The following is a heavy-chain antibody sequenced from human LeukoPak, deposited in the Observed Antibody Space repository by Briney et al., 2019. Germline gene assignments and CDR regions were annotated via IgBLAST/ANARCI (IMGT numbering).Heavy chain of an antibody. CDR2: IYYSGST. Sequence: SETLSLTCTVSGGSISSSSYYWGWIRQPPGKGLEWIGSIYYSGSTYYNPSLKSRVTISVDTSKNQFSLKLSSVTAADTAVYYCARHRSGWYYWYFDLWGRGTLVTVSS. CDR1: GGSISSSSYY. D-gene: IGHD6-19*01. J-gene: IGHJ2*01. V-gene: IGHV4-39*01. CDR3: ARHRSGWYYWYFDL.